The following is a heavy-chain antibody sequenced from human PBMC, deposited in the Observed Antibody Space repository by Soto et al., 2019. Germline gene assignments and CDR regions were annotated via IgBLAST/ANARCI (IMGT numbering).Heavy chain of an antibody. CDR2: IWYDGSNK. D-gene: IGHD3-16*01. CDR1: GFTFSSYG. J-gene: IGHJ4*02. Sequence: GGSLRLSCAASGFTFSSYGMHWVRQAPGKGLEWVAVIWYDGSNKYYADSVKGRFTISRDNSKNTLYLQMNSLRAEDTAVYYCARDSYAGEVDYWGQGTLVTVSS. V-gene: IGHV3-33*01. CDR3: ARDSYAGEVDY.